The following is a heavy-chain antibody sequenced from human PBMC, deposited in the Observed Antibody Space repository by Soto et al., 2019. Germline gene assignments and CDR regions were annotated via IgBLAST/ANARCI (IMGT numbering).Heavy chain of an antibody. Sequence: SETLSLTCTVSGGSISSYYWTWIRQPPGKGLEWIGYIYYSGTTNYNPSLKSRVTISVDTSKNQFSLKLSSVTAADTAVYYFARNMPYQPPAYYMDVWGKGTTVTVSS. CDR2: IYYSGTT. CDR1: GGSISSYY. CDR3: ARNMPYQPPAYYMDV. V-gene: IGHV4-59*01. J-gene: IGHJ6*03. D-gene: IGHD2-2*01.